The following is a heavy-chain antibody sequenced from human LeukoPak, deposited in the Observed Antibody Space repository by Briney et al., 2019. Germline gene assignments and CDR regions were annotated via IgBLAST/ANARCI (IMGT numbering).Heavy chain of an antibody. Sequence: GESLKISCKGSGYSFTSYWIGWVRQMPGKGLEWMGIIYPGDSDTRYSPSFQGQVTISADKSISTAYLQWSSLKASDTAMYYCARRAVTKLVPLDAFDIWGQGTMVTVSS. D-gene: IGHD4-17*01. CDR3: ARRAVTKLVPLDAFDI. CDR2: IYPGDSDT. J-gene: IGHJ3*02. CDR1: GYSFTSYW. V-gene: IGHV5-51*01.